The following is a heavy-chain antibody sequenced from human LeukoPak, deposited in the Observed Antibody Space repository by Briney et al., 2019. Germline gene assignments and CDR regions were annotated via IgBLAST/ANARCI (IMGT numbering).Heavy chain of an antibody. J-gene: IGHJ6*03. Sequence: SETLSLTCTVSGGSISSGGYYWSWIRQPAGKGLEWIGRIYTSGSTNYNPSLKSRVTISVDKSKNQFSLKLSSVTAADTAVYYCAREVKQQLVLYYYYYMDVWGKGTTVTVSS. CDR2: IYTSGST. V-gene: IGHV4-61*02. CDR1: GGSISSGGYY. CDR3: AREVKQQLVLYYYYYMDV. D-gene: IGHD6-13*01.